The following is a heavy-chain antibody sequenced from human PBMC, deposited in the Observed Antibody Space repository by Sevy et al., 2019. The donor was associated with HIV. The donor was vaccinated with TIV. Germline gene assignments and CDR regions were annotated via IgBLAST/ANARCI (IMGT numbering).Heavy chain of an antibody. CDR2: IRNKADSYTT. CDR3: ATHAGIAAAGRVFDY. J-gene: IGHJ4*02. V-gene: IGHV3-72*01. Sequence: GGSVRLSCAASGFTFSDHYMEWVRQAPGKGLEWVGHIRNKADSYTTEYAASVKGRFTISRDDSKNSLYLLMNSLKTEDTAVYYCATHAGIAAAGRVFDYWGQGTLVTVSS. CDR1: GFTFSDHY. D-gene: IGHD6-13*01.